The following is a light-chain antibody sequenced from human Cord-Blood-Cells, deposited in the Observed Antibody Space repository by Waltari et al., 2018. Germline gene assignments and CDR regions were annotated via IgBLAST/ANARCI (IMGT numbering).Light chain of an antibody. CDR2: EGS. CDR3: CSYAGSSTFYV. J-gene: IGLJ1*01. CDR1: SSDVGSYNL. Sequence: VSGSPGQSITISCTGTSSDVGSYNLVSWYQQHPGKAPKLMIYEGSKRPSGVSNRFSGSKSGNTASLTISGLQAEDEADYYCCSYAGSSTFYVFGTGTKVTVL. V-gene: IGLV2-23*01.